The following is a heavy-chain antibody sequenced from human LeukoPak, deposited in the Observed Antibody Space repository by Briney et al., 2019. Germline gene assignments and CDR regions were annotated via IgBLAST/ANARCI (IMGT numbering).Heavy chain of an antibody. CDR2: IIHILGIA. D-gene: IGHD3-22*01. Sequence: SSVKVSCQASGGSLRSHTISRLRQAPAQALEWMGRIIHILGIANYAQKFQGRVTITEDKSTSTAYMEVSSLRSEDTAVYYCARGGYYFDYWGQGTLVTVSS. J-gene: IGHJ4*02. CDR3: ARGGYYFDY. CDR1: GGSLRSHT. V-gene: IGHV1-69*02.